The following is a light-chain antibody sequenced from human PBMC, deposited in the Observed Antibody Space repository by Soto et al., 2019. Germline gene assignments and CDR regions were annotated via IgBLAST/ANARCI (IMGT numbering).Light chain of an antibody. J-gene: IGLJ2*01. CDR2: DVS. V-gene: IGLV2-14*01. Sequence: QSALTQPASVSGSPGQSITISCTGTSSDVGGYNYVSWYQQHPGKAPKLMIYDVSNRPSGGSNRFSGSKSANTASLTISGLQAEDEADYYCSSYTGSSTYVVFGGGTKVTVL. CDR3: SSYTGSSTYVV. CDR1: SSDVGGYNY.